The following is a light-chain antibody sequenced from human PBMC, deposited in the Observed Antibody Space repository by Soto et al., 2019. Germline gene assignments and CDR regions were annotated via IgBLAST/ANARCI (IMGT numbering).Light chain of an antibody. CDR1: SSDIGGYNY. CDR3: SSYTSSSTYV. J-gene: IGLJ1*01. Sequence: QSVLTQSASVSGSPGLSITISCTGTSSDIGGYNYVSWYQQHPGKAHKLMIYEVSNRPSGVSNRFSGSKSGNTASLTISGLQVEDEADYYCSSYTSSSTYVFGTGTKVTVL. CDR2: EVS. V-gene: IGLV2-14*01.